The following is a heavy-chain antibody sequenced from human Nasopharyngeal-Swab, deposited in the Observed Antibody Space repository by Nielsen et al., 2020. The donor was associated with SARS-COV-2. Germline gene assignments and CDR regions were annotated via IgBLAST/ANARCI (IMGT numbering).Heavy chain of an antibody. CDR1: GGSISSGDYY. D-gene: IGHD2-8*01. Sequence: SETLSLTCTVSGGSISSGDYYWSWIRQPPGKGLEWIGYIYYSGSTYYNPSLKSRVTISVDTSKNQFSLKLSSVTAADTAVYYCARVLGYCTNGVCSNQIYYYYYMDVWGKGTTVTVSS. CDR3: ARVLGYCTNGVCSNQIYYYYYMDV. J-gene: IGHJ6*03. V-gene: IGHV4-30-4*08. CDR2: IYYSGST.